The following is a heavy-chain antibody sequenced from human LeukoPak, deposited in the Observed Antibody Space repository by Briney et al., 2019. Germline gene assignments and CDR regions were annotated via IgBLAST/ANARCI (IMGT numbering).Heavy chain of an antibody. D-gene: IGHD3-3*01. J-gene: IGHJ5*02. CDR2: IYYSGST. V-gene: IGHV4-39*07. CDR1: GGSISSSSNY. Sequence: SETLSLTCTVSGGSISSSSNYWGWIRQPPGKGLEWIGSIYYSGSTYYNPSLKSRVTVSVDTSKNQFSLKLSSVTAADTAVYYCARGAYYDFWSGYYSGWFDPWGQGTLVTVSS. CDR3: ARGAYYDFWSGYYSGWFDP.